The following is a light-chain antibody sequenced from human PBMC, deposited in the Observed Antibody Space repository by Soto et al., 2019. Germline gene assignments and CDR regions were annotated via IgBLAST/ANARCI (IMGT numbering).Light chain of an antibody. J-gene: IGKJ1*01. CDR1: QSVSRSY. CDR3: QQNGDAPPWT. CDR2: GAS. Sequence: EMVLTQSPGTLSLSPGERATLSCRASQSVSRSYLAWHQQKSGEAPSRLVCGASMRATGTPDRLSGSGSGTDFSLTINQVEPEDLAVYYYQQNGDAPPWTFGQGTKVEIK. V-gene: IGKV3-20*01.